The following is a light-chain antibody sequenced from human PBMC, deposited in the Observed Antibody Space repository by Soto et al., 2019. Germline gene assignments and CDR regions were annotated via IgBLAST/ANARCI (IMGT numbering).Light chain of an antibody. Sequence: EVVLTQSPGALSLSPGDRATLSCRASQSIRSYYLAWYQQKPGQAPRLLIYGASSRATGIPDRFSGSGSGTDCTLTISRLEPEDVAVYYCQHYGGSPRYTFGQGTKLEI. V-gene: IGKV3-20*01. J-gene: IGKJ2*01. CDR3: QHYGGSPRYT. CDR2: GAS. CDR1: QSIRSYY.